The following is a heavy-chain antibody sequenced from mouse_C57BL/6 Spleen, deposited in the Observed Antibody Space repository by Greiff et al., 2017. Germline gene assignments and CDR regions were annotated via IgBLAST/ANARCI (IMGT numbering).Heavy chain of an antibody. CDR3: ARRLGYCDY. D-gene: IGHD4-1*01. J-gene: IGHJ2*01. Sequence: VQLQQSGPELVKPGASVKISCKASGYAFSSSWMNWVKQRPGKGLEWIGRIYPGDGDPNYNGKFKGKATLTADKSSSTAYMQLSSLTSEDSAVYFCARRLGYCDYWGQGTTLTVSS. V-gene: IGHV1-82*01. CDR2: IYPGDGDP. CDR1: GYAFSSSW.